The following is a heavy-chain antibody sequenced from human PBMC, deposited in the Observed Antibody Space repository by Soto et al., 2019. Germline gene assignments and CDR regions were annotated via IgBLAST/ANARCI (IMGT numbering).Heavy chain of an antibody. CDR2: IIPMFGTP. D-gene: IGHD1-26*01. V-gene: IGHV1-69*01. CDR1: GGAFNNYI. J-gene: IGHJ4*02. CDR3: ERGRDQPPVGLYFDS. Sequence: QVQLVQSGAEVKKPGSSVKVSCKASGGAFNNYIFDWVRQAPGQGLEWMGGIIPMFGTPKYAQTFQDRITISADVSTGTAYSELTSLRFDDTAIYYWERGRDQPPVGLYFDSWGAGTRVTVAS.